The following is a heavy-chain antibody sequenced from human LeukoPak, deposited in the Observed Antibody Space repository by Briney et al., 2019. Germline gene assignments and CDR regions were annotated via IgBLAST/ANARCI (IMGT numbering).Heavy chain of an antibody. J-gene: IGHJ6*02. CDR2: ISWNSGSI. D-gene: IGHD3-16*01. V-gene: IGHV3-9*01. CDR1: GFTFDDYV. Sequence: SLRLSCAASGFTFDDYVMHWVRQAPGEGLGWVSGISWNSGSIGYADSVKGRFTISRDNAKNSLYLQMNSLRAEDTAVYYCAKGFGSYYYYGMDVWGQGTTVTVSS. CDR3: AKGFGSYYYYGMDV.